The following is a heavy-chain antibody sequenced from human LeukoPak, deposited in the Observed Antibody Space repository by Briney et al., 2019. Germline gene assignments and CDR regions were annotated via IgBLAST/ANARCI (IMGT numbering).Heavy chain of an antibody. CDR2: INHSGST. CDR1: GGSFSGYY. V-gene: IGHV4-34*01. CDR3: ARRQYYRYPRWFDP. Sequence: PSETLSLTCAVYGGSFSGYYWSWIRQPPGKGLEWIGEINHSGSTNYNPSLKSRVTISVDTSKNQFSLKMNSVTAADRALYYCARRQYYRYPRWFDPWGQGTLVTVSS. J-gene: IGHJ5*02. D-gene: IGHD3-10*01.